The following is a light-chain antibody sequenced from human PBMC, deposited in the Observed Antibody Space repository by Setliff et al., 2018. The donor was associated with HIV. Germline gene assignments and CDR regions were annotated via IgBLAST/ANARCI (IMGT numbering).Light chain of an antibody. Sequence: QSALTQPASVSGSPGQSITISCTGTSSDIGDYKYVSWFQQHPGKAPKLIIYDVTNRPSGVSNRFSGSKSGNTASLTISGLQAEDEADYYCSSYTSSITLYVFGTGTKVTVL. V-gene: IGLV2-14*03. CDR2: DVT. CDR3: SSYTSSITLYV. CDR1: SSDIGDYKY. J-gene: IGLJ1*01.